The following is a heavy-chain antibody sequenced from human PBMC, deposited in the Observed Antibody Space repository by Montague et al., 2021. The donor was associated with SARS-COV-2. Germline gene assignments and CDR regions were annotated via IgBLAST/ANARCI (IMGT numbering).Heavy chain of an antibody. D-gene: IGHD5-18*01. V-gene: IGHV3-23*01. J-gene: IGHJ4*02. CDR2: ISGSGGST. Sequence: SLRLSCAASGFTFSSYAMSWVRQAPGKGLEWVSAISGSGGSTYYADSVQCRFTISRDNSKNTLYLQMNSLRAGDTAVYYCAKASWIQLWFRTPYFDYWGQGTLVTVSS. CDR3: AKASWIQLWFRTPYFDY. CDR1: GFTFSSYA.